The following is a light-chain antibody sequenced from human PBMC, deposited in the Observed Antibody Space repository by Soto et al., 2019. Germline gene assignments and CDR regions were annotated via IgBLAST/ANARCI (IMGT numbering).Light chain of an antibody. Sequence: WRASQSISSWLAWYQQKPGKAPKLLIYKASSLESGVPSRFSGSGSGTEFTLTISILQPEDFATYSCLQDYKQPWKFGQGTKVDIK. CDR1: QSISSW. J-gene: IGKJ1*01. CDR3: LQDYKQPWK. CDR2: KAS. V-gene: IGKV1-5*03.